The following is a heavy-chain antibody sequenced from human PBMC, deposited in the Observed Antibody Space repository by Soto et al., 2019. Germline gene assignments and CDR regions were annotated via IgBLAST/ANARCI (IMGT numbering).Heavy chain of an antibody. J-gene: IGHJ5*02. CDR2: ISAYNGNT. CDR3: AREGGWRIFAHNWFDP. CDR1: GYTFTSYG. Sequence: SVKLSCKACGYTFTSYGISWVRQAPGQGLEWMGWISAYNGNTNYAQKLQGRVTMTTDTSTSTAYMELRSLRSDDTAGYYCAREGGWRIFAHNWFDPWGQGTLLTVSS. D-gene: IGHD3-3*01. V-gene: IGHV1-18*01.